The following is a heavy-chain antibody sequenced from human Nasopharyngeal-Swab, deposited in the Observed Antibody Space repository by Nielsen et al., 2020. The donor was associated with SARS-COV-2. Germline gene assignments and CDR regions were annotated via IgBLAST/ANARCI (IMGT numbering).Heavy chain of an antibody. V-gene: IGHV3-23*01. CDR3: ARDPRSLYYMDV. J-gene: IGHJ6*03. Sequence: GGSLRLSCAASGFTFSSYAMSWVRQAPGKGLEWVSAISGSGGSTYYADSVKGRFTISRDNSKNTLYLQMNSLRAEDTAVYYCARDPRSLYYMDVWGKGTTVTVSS. CDR1: GFTFSSYA. CDR2: ISGSGGST.